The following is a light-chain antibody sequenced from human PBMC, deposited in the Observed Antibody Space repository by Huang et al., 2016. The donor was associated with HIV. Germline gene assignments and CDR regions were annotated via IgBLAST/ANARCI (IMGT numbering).Light chain of an antibody. Sequence: EIVLTQSPGTLSLSPGERATLSCRPSQSISSNYSAWYRQKPGQAPRLVLYGGSNRAAGIPDRFSGSGSRTDFALTISRLEPEDFAVYYCLQFGRSPPYTFGQGTKLEIK. CDR3: LQFGRSPPYT. V-gene: IGKV3-20*01. CDR2: GGS. CDR1: QSISSNY. J-gene: IGKJ2*01.